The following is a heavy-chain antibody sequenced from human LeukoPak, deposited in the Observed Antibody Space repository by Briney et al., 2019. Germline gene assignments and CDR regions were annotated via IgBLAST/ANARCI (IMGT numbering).Heavy chain of an antibody. Sequence: GGSLRLSCAASGFTFRTYAMHWLRQAPGKGLEWVAVVSYDGSNKYYAESVKGRFTISRDNSKNTLYLQMNSLRAEDAAVYYCARDHDYGDYRPDYWGQGTLVTVSS. J-gene: IGHJ4*02. CDR2: VSYDGSNK. D-gene: IGHD4-17*01. CDR1: GFTFRTYA. V-gene: IGHV3-30-3*01. CDR3: ARDHDYGDYRPDY.